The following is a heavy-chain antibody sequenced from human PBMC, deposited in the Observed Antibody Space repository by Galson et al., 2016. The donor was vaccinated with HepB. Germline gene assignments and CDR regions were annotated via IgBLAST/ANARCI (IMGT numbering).Heavy chain of an antibody. CDR1: GFTFNNHA. CDR3: ARRGINWGFFDY. J-gene: IGHJ4*02. D-gene: IGHD7-27*01. Sequence: SLRISCAASGFTFNNHAMNWVRQAPGKGLEWVSTISPSGDNTYYADSVKGRFAISRDISKNTLYLQMNSLRADDTALYYCARRGINWGFFDYWGQGTLVTVSS. CDR2: ISPSGDNT. V-gene: IGHV3-23*01.